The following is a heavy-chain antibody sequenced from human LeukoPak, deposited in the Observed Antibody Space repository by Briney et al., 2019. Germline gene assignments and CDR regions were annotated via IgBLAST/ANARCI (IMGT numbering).Heavy chain of an antibody. CDR1: GFTFSSYA. V-gene: IGHV3-23*01. D-gene: IGHD6-19*01. Sequence: GESLRLSCAASGFTFSSYAMSWVRQAPGKGLEWVSAISGSGGSTYYADSVKGRFTISRDNSKNTLYLQMNSLRAEDTAVYYCAKDQAKQWLVIPQGFDYWGQGTLVTVSS. CDR3: AKDQAKQWLVIPQGFDY. CDR2: ISGSGGST. J-gene: IGHJ4*02.